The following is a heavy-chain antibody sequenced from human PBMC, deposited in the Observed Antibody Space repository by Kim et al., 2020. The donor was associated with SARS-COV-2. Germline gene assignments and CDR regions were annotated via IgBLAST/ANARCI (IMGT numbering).Heavy chain of an antibody. Sequence: ASVKVSCKASGYTFTSYGISWVRQAPGQGLEWVGWISAYNGNTNYAQKLQGRVTMTTDTSTSTAYMELRSLRSDDTAVYYCARGPPGPRYDFWSGSRPFDYWGQGTLVTVSS. CDR2: ISAYNGNT. CDR3: ARGPPGPRYDFWSGSRPFDY. D-gene: IGHD3-3*01. J-gene: IGHJ4*02. V-gene: IGHV1-18*01. CDR1: GYTFTSYG.